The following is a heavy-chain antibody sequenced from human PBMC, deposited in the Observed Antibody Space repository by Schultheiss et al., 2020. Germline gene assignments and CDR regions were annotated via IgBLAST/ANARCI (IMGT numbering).Heavy chain of an antibody. Sequence: SQTLSLTCTVSGGSVSSGSYYWSWIRQPPGKGLEWIGEINHSGSTNYNPSLKSRVTISVDTSKNQFSLRLNSVTAADTAVYYCARDDFWSGTIDYWGQGILVTVSS. V-gene: IGHV4-61*01. CDR1: GGSVSSGSYY. CDR3: ARDDFWSGTIDY. CDR2: INHSGST. J-gene: IGHJ4*02. D-gene: IGHD3-3*01.